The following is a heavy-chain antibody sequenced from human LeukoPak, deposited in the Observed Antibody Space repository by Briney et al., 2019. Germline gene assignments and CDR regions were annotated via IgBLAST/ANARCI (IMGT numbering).Heavy chain of an antibody. V-gene: IGHV3-21*01. J-gene: IGHJ3*02. CDR1: GFTFSSYS. CDR3: ASPSTQVRVAGAFDI. D-gene: IGHD6-19*01. CDR2: ISSSSSYI. Sequence: GGSLRLSCAASGFTFSSYSMNWVRQAPGKGLEWVASISSSSSYIYYADSVKGRFTISRDNAKNSLYLQMNSLRAEDTAVYYCASPSTQVRVAGAFDIWGQGTMVSVSS.